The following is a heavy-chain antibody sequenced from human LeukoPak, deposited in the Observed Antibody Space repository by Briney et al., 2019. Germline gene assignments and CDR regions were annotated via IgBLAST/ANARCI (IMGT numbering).Heavy chain of an antibody. Sequence: GGSLRLSCAASGFTFSSYSMNWVRQAPGKGLEWVSYISRDGSSIHYADSVKGRFSISRDDAKNSVYLQMNSLRADDTAVYYCARGDQGTRSDYWGQGTLVTVSS. V-gene: IGHV3-48*01. CDR1: GFTFSSYS. CDR2: ISRDGSSI. D-gene: IGHD2-2*01. CDR3: ARGDQGTRSDY. J-gene: IGHJ4*02.